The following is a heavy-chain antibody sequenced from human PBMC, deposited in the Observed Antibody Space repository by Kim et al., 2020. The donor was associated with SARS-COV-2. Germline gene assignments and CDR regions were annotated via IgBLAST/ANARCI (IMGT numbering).Heavy chain of an antibody. CDR3: ARDGSKMVRGVIITRWFDP. D-gene: IGHD3-10*01. Sequence: SRVTISVDTSKNQFSLKLSSVTAADTAVYYCARDGSKMVRGVIITRWFDPWGQGTLVTVSS. J-gene: IGHJ5*02. V-gene: IGHV4-59*01.